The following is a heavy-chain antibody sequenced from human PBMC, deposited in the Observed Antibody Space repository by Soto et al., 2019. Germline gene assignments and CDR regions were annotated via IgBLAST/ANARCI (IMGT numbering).Heavy chain of an antibody. Sequence: QVHLQQWGAGLLKPSETLSLTCAVYGGSVNGYYWNWIRQPPGKGLEWIGEINHTGGTHYNPSLKSRVTMSVDTSKNQFSLRLRSVTAADTAIYYCATRITVFGLLIPPFDPWGQGTQVTVSS. CDR3: ATRITVFGLLIPPFDP. J-gene: IGHJ5*02. CDR1: GGSVNGYY. V-gene: IGHV4-34*02. CDR2: INHTGGT. D-gene: IGHD3-3*01.